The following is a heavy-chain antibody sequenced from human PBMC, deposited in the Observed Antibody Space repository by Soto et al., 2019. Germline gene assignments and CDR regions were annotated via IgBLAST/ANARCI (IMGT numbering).Heavy chain of an antibody. V-gene: IGHV5-10-1*01. CDR3: ARPKDGYYDSSGYSDAFDI. Sequence: GASLKISCKGSGYSFTSYWISWVRQMPGKGLEWMGRIDPSDSYTNYSPSFQGHVTISADKSISTAYLQWSSLKASDTAMYYCARPKDGYYDSSGYSDAFDIWGQGTMVTVSS. CDR2: IDPSDSYT. D-gene: IGHD3-22*01. CDR1: GYSFTSYW. J-gene: IGHJ3*02.